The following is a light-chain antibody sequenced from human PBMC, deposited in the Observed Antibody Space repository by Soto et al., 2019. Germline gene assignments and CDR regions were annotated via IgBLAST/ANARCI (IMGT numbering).Light chain of an antibody. J-gene: IGLJ3*02. CDR2: DVT. CDR1: SSDVGGYTS. CDR3: SSFTSSILV. Sequence: QSVLTHPASVSGSPGQTITISCTGPSSDVGGYTSVSWYQQHPGKAPKRLIYDVTYRPSGVSTRFSGSKSGNTASLTISGLQAEDEADYYCSSFTSSILVFGGGTKVTVL. V-gene: IGLV2-14*01.